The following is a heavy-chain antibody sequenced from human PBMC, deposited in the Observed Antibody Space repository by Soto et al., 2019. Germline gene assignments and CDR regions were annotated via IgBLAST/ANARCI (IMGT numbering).Heavy chain of an antibody. J-gene: IGHJ4*02. Sequence: GGSLRLSCAASGFTFSSYSMNWVRQAPGKGLEWVSSISSSSSYIYYADSVKGRFTISRDNAKNSLYLQMNSLRAEDTAVYYWARGPRIAAAGGIDYWGQGTLVTGSS. D-gene: IGHD6-13*01. CDR3: ARGPRIAAAGGIDY. CDR1: GFTFSSYS. V-gene: IGHV3-21*01. CDR2: ISSSSSYI.